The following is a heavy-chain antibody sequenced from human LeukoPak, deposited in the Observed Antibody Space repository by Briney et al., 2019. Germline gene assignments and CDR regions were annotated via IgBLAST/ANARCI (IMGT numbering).Heavy chain of an antibody. Sequence: GGSLRLSCAASGFTFSSYEMHWVRQAPGKGLEWVSYISSSGSTIYYADSVKDRFTISRDNAKNSLYLQMNSLRAEDTAVYYCARRAYYYYFYMDVWGTGTTVTISS. CDR2: ISSSGSTI. CDR3: ARRAYYYYFYMDV. V-gene: IGHV3-48*03. CDR1: GFTFSSYE. J-gene: IGHJ6*03.